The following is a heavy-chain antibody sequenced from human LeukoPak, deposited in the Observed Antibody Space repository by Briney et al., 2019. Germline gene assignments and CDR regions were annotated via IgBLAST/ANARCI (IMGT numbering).Heavy chain of an antibody. D-gene: IGHD2-21*02. V-gene: IGHV3-11*01. CDR3: ARALFAGHCCQFDP. CDR2: ISSSGSTI. CDR1: GFTFSDYY. Sequence: GGSLRLSCAASGFTFSDYYMSWIRQAPGKGLEWVSYISSSGSTIYYADSVKGRFTISRDNAKNSLYLQMNSLRAEDTAVYYCARALFAGHCCQFDPWGQGTLVPVSS. J-gene: IGHJ5*02.